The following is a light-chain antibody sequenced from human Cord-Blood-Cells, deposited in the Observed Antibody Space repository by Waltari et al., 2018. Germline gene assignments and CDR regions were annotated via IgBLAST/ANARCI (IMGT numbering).Light chain of an antibody. CDR1: QSISSW. J-gene: IGKJ1*01. V-gene: IGKV1-5*03. CDR2: KAS. Sequence: DIQMTQSPSTLSASVGDRVTITCRASQSISSWLAWYQQKPGKAPKLLIYKASSLESGVPSMFSGSGSGTEFTLTISSLQPDDFATYYCQQYNSYSQWTFGQGTKVEIK. CDR3: QQYNSYSQWT.